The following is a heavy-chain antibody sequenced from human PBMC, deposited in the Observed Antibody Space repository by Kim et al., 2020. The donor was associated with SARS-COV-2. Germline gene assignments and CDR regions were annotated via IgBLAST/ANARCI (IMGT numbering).Heavy chain of an antibody. V-gene: IGHV1-69*01. CDR3: ARHIAYCGGDCYSGYYFDY. D-gene: IGHD2-21*02. Sequence: GRVTITADESTSTAYMELSSLRSEDTAVYYCARHIAYCGGDCYSGYYFDYWGQGTLVTVSS. J-gene: IGHJ4*02.